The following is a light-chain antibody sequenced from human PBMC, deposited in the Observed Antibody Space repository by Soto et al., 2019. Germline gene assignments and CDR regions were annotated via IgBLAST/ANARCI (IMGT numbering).Light chain of an antibody. CDR3: QPHSNWHWT. CDR2: GAS. J-gene: IGKJ1*01. CDR1: QSVSSN. V-gene: IGKV3D-11*02. Sequence: EIVMTQSPATLSLSPGERATLSCRASQSVSSNLAWYQQKPGQAHRLLIYGASTRATGIPDRFSGSGSGTDFTLTISSIEPEDFVVYYCQPHSNWHWTFGQGTKVDIK.